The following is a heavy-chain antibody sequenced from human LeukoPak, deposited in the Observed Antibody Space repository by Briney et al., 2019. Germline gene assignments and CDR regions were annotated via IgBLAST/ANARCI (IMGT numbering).Heavy chain of an antibody. CDR3: AKVRYGDYVLGY. Sequence: GGSLRLSCAASGFTFDDCAMHWVRQAPGKGLEWVSAMSGYGGDIYYADSVKGRFTISRDNSKNTLYLQMNSLRAEDTAVYYCAKVRYGDYVLGYWGQGTLVTVSS. J-gene: IGHJ4*02. CDR1: GFTFDDCA. V-gene: IGHV3-23*01. CDR2: MSGYGGDI. D-gene: IGHD4-17*01.